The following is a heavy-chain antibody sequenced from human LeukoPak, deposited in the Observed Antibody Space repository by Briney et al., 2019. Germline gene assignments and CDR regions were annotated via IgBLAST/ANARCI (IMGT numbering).Heavy chain of an antibody. CDR1: GGSISSYY. CDR3: ARGNSGYNSLYYFDY. V-gene: IGHV4-59*01. J-gene: IGHJ4*02. CDR2: IYYSGST. Sequence: PSETLSLTCTVSGGSISSYYWSWIRQPPGKGLEWIGYIYYSGSTNYNPSLKSRVTISVDTSKNQFSLKLSSVTAADTAVYYCARGNSGYNSLYYFDYWGQGTLVTVSS. D-gene: IGHD5-18*01.